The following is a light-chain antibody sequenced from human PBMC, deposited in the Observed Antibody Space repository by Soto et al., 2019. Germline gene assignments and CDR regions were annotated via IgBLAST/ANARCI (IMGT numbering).Light chain of an antibody. V-gene: IGLV2-8*01. Sequence: QSVLTQPPSASGSPGQSVTISCTGTSSDVGGYNYVSWYQLHPGKAPKLMIYEVSKRPSGVPDRFSGSKFGNTASLTVSGLQAEDEADYYCSSYAGRNNLVFGGGTKLTGL. CDR1: SSDVGGYNY. J-gene: IGLJ2*01. CDR3: SSYAGRNNLV. CDR2: EVS.